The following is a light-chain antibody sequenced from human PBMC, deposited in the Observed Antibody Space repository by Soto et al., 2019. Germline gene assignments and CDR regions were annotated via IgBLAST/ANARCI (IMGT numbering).Light chain of an antibody. CDR1: GSDIGGYNF. V-gene: IGLV2-8*01. CDR3: SSYAGTSNRYV. Sequence: QSVLTQPPSASGSPGQSVTISCTGTGSDIGGYNFVSWYQQHPGKVPKLIIYEVNKRPSGVPDRFSGSKSGNTASLTVSGLQADDEADYYCSSYAGTSNRYVFGTGTKLAGL. CDR2: EVN. J-gene: IGLJ1*01.